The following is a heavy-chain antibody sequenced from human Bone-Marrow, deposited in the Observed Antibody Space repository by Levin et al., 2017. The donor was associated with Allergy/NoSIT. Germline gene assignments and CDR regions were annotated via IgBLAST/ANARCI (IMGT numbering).Heavy chain of an antibody. CDR1: FSPFPDPS. Sequence: GESLKISCEAAFSPFPDPSLPFFRPSPCQGLEWMGWVNCNSGDTHYAQKFQDRVTMTRDTSITTAYIEVSSLRFDDTALYFCARNDYGDYVQNFDYWGQGTLVTVSS. V-gene: IGHV1-2*02. J-gene: IGHJ4*02. D-gene: IGHD4-17*01. CDR3: ARNDYGDYVQNFDY. CDR2: VNCNSGDT.